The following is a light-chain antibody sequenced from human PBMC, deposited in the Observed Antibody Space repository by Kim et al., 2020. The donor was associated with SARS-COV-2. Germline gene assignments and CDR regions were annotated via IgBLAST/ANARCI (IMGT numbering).Light chain of an antibody. CDR1: QSVSSY. V-gene: IGKV3-11*01. Sequence: EIVLTQSPATLSLSPGERATLSCRASQSVSSYLAWYQQKPGQAPRLLIYDASNRATGIPARFSGSGSGTDFTLTISSLEPEDFAVYYWQQRSNWPPLTCGQGTKLEI. CDR2: DAS. CDR3: QQRSNWPPLT. J-gene: IGKJ2*01.